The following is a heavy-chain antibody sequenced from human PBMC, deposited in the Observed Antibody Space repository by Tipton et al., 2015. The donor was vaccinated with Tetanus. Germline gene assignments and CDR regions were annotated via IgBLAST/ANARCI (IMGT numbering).Heavy chain of an antibody. Sequence: SLRLSCTASGFAFDKYAMNWVRQAPGKGLEWVSGISGLGRTTDYADSVKGRFTISRDNAKNSLSLQMNSLRAEDTAVYYCARGLRRLFCTSASCHPNWCDPWGQGTLVTVSS. D-gene: IGHD2-2*01. CDR2: ISGLGRTT. CDR1: GFAFDKYA. V-gene: IGHV3-23*01. CDR3: ARGLRRLFCTSASCHPNWCDP. J-gene: IGHJ5*02.